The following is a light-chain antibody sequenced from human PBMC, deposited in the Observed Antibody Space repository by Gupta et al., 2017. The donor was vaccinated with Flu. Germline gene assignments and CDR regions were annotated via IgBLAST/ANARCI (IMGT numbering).Light chain of an antibody. CDR1: QSIASD. Sequence: DIQMTQSPSFLSASVGDRVTITCWTSQSIASDLNWYQQKPGKAPKLLIYGASSLESGVPSRFSGSGSGTDFTLTISSLQPEDVATYYCQQSHSTPLTFGQGTKVEI. CDR3: QQSHSTPLT. CDR2: GAS. V-gene: IGKV1-39*01. J-gene: IGKJ1*01.